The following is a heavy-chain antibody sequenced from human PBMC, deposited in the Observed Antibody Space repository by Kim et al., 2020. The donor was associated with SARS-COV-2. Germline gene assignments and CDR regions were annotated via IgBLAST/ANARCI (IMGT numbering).Heavy chain of an antibody. CDR1: GGSISSSNW. D-gene: IGHD4-17*01. CDR2: IYHSGST. V-gene: IGHV4-4*02. J-gene: IGHJ5*02. CDR3: ARRIPDPVMTTASNWFDP. Sequence: SETLSLTCAVSGGSISSSNWWSWVRQPPGKGLEWIGEIYHSGSTNYNPSLKSRVTISVDKSKNQFSLKLSSVTAADTAVYYCARRIPDPVMTTASNWFDPWGQGTLVTVSS.